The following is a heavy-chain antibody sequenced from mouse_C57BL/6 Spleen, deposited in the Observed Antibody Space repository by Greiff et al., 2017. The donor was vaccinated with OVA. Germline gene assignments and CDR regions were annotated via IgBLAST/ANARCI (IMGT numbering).Heavy chain of an antibody. D-gene: IGHD3-3*01. Sequence: VNLVESGPELVKPGASVKISCKASGYSFTSYYIHWVKQRPGQGLEWIGWIYPGSGNTKYNEKFKGKATLTADTSSSTAYMQLSSLTSEDSAVYYCARGDGVDYWGQGTTLTVSS. CDR2: IYPGSGNT. V-gene: IGHV1-66*01. J-gene: IGHJ2*01. CDR3: ARGDGVDY. CDR1: GYSFTSYY.